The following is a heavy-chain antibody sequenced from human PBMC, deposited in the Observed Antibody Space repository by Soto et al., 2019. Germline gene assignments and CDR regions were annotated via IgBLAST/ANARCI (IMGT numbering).Heavy chain of an antibody. Sequence: ASVKVSCKASGGTFSSYAISWVRQAPGQGLEWMGGIIPIFGTANYAQKFQGRVTITADESTSTAYMELSSLRSEDTAVYYCARDREDGQPFDYWGQGTLVTVSS. V-gene: IGHV1-69*13. D-gene: IGHD2-15*01. CDR1: GGTFSSYA. J-gene: IGHJ4*02. CDR3: ARDREDGQPFDY. CDR2: IIPIFGTA.